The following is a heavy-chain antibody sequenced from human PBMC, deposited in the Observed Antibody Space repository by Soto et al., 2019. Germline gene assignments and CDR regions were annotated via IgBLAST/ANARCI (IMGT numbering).Heavy chain of an antibody. D-gene: IGHD6-13*01. J-gene: IGHJ2*01. Sequence: QVQLVQSGAEVKKPGASVKVSCKASGYTFTSYDINWVRQATGQGLEWMGWMNPNSGNTGYAQKFKGRVTMTRNTSISTAYMELSSLGSEDTAVYYCARRGIAAAGYYYYYYFDLWGRGTLVTVSS. V-gene: IGHV1-8*01. CDR1: GYTFTSYD. CDR2: MNPNSGNT. CDR3: ARRGIAAAGYYYYYYFDL.